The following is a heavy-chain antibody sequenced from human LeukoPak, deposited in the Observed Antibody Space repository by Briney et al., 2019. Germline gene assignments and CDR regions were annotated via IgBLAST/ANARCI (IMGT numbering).Heavy chain of an antibody. J-gene: IGHJ4*02. V-gene: IGHV3-11*04. Sequence: GGSLRLSCAASGFTFSEHYMNWIRQAPGKGLEWISYISYTGRAIYYADSVKGRFTISRDNARHSLYLQLNSLRAEDTAVYYCARARSPSVSDFDYWGQGALVTVSS. D-gene: IGHD3-10*01. CDR1: GFTFSEHY. CDR3: ARARSPSVSDFDY. CDR2: ISYTGRAI.